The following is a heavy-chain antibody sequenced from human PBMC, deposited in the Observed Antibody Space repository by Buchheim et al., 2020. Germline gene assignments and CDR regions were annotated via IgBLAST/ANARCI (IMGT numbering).Heavy chain of an antibody. CDR1: GLMFSAYG. J-gene: IGHJ4*02. CDR3: ASAAGSFDN. Sequence: QVHLVEYGGGVVQPGRSLRLSCEASGLMFSAYGMHWVRQAPGKGLEWVAVIWSDGSIKYYADSVKGRFTISRANSKNMEYLQMNSLRVEDTAVYYCASAAGSFDNWGQGTL. D-gene: IGHD6-25*01. CDR2: IWSDGSIK. V-gene: IGHV3-33*01.